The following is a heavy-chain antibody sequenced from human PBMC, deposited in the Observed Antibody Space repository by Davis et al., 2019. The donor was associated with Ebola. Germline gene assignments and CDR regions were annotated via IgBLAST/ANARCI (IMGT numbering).Heavy chain of an antibody. J-gene: IGHJ6*04. CDR2: INPNSGGT. Sequence: AASVPVSCQASGYTFTRYYLHWVRQAPGQGLEWMGRINPNSGGTNYAQKLQGRVTITRDTSASTAYMELSSLRSEDTAVYYCARGMDVWGKGTTVTVSS. CDR1: GYTFTRYY. CDR3: ARGMDV. V-gene: IGHV1-2*06.